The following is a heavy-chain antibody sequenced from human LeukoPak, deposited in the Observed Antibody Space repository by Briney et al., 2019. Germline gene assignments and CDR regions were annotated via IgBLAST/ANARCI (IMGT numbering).Heavy chain of an antibody. V-gene: IGHV5-51*01. CDR1: GYIFTNYW. Sequence: GESLKISCKGAGYIFTNYWIGWVRQMPGKGLEWMGIIYPDDSDTRYSPSFRGQVTFSADKSISTAYLQWSSLKASDTAMYYCARPSAYGEDAFDVGGQGTFVTDSS. CDR3: ARPSAYGEDAFDV. J-gene: IGHJ3*01. D-gene: IGHD2-21*01. CDR2: IYPDDSDT.